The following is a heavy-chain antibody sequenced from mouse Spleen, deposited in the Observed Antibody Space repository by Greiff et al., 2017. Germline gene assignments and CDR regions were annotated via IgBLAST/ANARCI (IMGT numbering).Heavy chain of an antibody. CDR1: GFTFSSYA. CDR3: ARHENYGSSYVGYFDV. D-gene: IGHD1-1*01. Sequence: DVMLVESGGGLVKLGGSLKLSCAASGFTFSSYAMSWVRQTPEKRLEWVATISSGGGNTYYPDSVKGRFTISRDNAKNTLYLQMSSLKSEDTAMYYCARHENYGSSYVGYFDVWGAGTTVTVSS. CDR2: ISSGGGNT. V-gene: IGHV5-9*01. J-gene: IGHJ1*01.